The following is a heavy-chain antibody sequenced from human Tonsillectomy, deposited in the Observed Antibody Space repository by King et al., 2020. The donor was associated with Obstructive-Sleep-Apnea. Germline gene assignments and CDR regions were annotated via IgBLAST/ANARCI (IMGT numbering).Heavy chain of an antibody. CDR2: ISYDGSNK. V-gene: IGHV3-30*03. J-gene: IGHJ4*02. CDR3: AREREYYFDY. CDR1: GFTFSNAW. Sequence: VQLVESGGGLVKPGGSLRLSCAASGFTFSNAWMSWVRQAPGKGLEWVAVISYDGSNKYYADSVKGRLTISRDNSKNTLYLQMNSLRAEDTAVYYCAREREYYFDYCGEVTLVTVSS.